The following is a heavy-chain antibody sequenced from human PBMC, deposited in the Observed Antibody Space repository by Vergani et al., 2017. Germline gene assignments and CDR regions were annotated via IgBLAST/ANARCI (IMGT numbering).Heavy chain of an antibody. CDR3: AKGTDYGDYFATDAFDI. D-gene: IGHD4-17*01. CDR2: ISYDGSNK. CDR1: GFTFSSYG. V-gene: IGHV3-30*18. J-gene: IGHJ3*02. Sequence: QVQLVESGGGVVQPGRSLRLSCAASGFTFSSYGMHWVRQAPGKGLEWVAVISYDGSNKYYADSVKGRFTISRDNSKNTLYLQMNSLRAEDTAVYYCAKGTDYGDYFATDAFDIWGQGTMVTVSS.